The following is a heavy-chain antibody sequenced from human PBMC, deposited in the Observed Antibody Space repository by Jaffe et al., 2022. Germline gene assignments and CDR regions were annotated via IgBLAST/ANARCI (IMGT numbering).Heavy chain of an antibody. Sequence: QVQLQESGPGLVKPSETLSLTCAVSGYSISSGYYWGWIRQPPGKGLEWIGSIYHSGSTYYNPSLKSRVTISVDTSKNQFSLKLSSVTAADTAVYYCARQPPARGYYYGGAFDIWGQGTMVTVSS. D-gene: IGHD3-22*01. J-gene: IGHJ3*02. CDR1: GYSISSGYY. V-gene: IGHV4-38-2*01. CDR2: IYHSGST. CDR3: ARQPPARGYYYGGAFDI.